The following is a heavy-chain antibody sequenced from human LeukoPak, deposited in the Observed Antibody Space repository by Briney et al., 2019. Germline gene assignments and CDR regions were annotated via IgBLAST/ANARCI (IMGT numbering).Heavy chain of an antibody. CDR3: VKDWRDESNCGGDCLQY. D-gene: IGHD2-21*02. CDR1: GFTFSAYS. CDR2: ISVSGGGT. V-gene: IGHV3-23*01. J-gene: IGHJ4*02. Sequence: GGSLRLSCVASGFTFSAYSMTWVRQAPGKGLDWVSSISVSGGGTYYADSVRGRFTISRDNSKNTLYLHMNSLRAEDPAVYYCVKDWRDESNCGGDCLQYWGQGTLVTVSS.